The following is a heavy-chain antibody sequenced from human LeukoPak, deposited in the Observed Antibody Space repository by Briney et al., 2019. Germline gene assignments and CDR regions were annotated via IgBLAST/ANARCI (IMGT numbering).Heavy chain of an antibody. D-gene: IGHD3-22*01. V-gene: IGHV4-59*08. Sequence: SETLSLTCTVSGGSISSYYWSWIRQLPGKGLEWIGYIYYSGITNYNPSLKSRVTISVDMSRNQFSLKLSSVTAADTAVYYCARLTYYDSSGYYIDYWGQGTLVTVSS. CDR3: ARLTYYDSSGYYIDY. CDR2: IYYSGIT. CDR1: GGSISSYY. J-gene: IGHJ4*02.